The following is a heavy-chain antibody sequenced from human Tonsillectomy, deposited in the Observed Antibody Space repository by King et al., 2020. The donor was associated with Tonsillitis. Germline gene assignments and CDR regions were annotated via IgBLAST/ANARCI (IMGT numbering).Heavy chain of an antibody. J-gene: IGHJ4*02. Sequence: QLVQSGAEVKKPGASVKVSCKASGYIFTDYYIHWVRQAPGQGLQWMGWMNPNNGDTNFAQKFRGRVTMTGDTSINTAYMELTRLRSDDTAVFYCARGRLPAALDYWGQGTLVTVSS. V-gene: IGHV1-2*02. D-gene: IGHD3-16*01. CDR1: GYIFTDYY. CDR2: MNPNNGDT. CDR3: ARGRLPAALDY.